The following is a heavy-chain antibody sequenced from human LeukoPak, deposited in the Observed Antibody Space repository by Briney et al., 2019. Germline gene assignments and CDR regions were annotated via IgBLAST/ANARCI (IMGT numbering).Heavy chain of an antibody. D-gene: IGHD6-19*01. Sequence: GGSLRLSCAASGFTFDDYAMHWVRQAPGKGLEWVSGISWNSGSIGYADSVKGRFTISRDNAKNSLYLQMNSLRAEDTALYYCAKGPFLTSIAVAGHSFDYWGQGTLVTVSS. CDR2: ISWNSGSI. J-gene: IGHJ4*02. CDR1: GFTFDDYA. CDR3: AKGPFLTSIAVAGHSFDY. V-gene: IGHV3-9*01.